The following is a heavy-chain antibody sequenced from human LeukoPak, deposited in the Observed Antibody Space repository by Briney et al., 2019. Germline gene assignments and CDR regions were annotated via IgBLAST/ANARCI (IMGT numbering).Heavy chain of an antibody. D-gene: IGHD3-3*01. CDR1: GYTFTSYG. CDR3: ARVGHPNPTYYDFWSGYLSNNNWFDP. Sequence: ASVKVSCKASGYTFTSYGISWVRQAPGQGLEWMGWISAYNGNTNYAQKLQGRVTMTTDTSTSTAYMELRSLRSDNTAVYYCARVGHPNPTYYDFWSGYLSNNNWFDPWGQGTLVTVSS. V-gene: IGHV1-18*01. J-gene: IGHJ5*02. CDR2: ISAYNGNT.